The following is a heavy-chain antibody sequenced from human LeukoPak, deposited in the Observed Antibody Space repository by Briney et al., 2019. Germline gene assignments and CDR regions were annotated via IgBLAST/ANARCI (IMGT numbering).Heavy chain of an antibody. CDR1: GGSISSHY. Sequence: SETLSLTCTVSGGSISSHYWSWIRQPPGKGLEWIGYIYYSGSTNYNPPLKSRVTISVDTSKNQFSLKLSSVTAADTAVYYCARHSGYEYYFDYWGQGTLVTVSS. CDR2: IYYSGST. D-gene: IGHD5-12*01. CDR3: ARHSGYEYYFDY. V-gene: IGHV4-59*11. J-gene: IGHJ4*02.